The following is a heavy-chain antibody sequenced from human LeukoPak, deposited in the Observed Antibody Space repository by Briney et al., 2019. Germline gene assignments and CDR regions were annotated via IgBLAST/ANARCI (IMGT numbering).Heavy chain of an antibody. J-gene: IGHJ4*02. CDR3: ARDGVFHDSDGYSFDY. CDR1: NYSITSGYF. Sequence: SETLSITYAVSNYSITSGYFWDWIRQPPGKGLDWFARIYHSGTTYYNPSLRNRVTLFVDTSKNQFSLKLTSLTAADTAVYYCARDGVFHDSDGYSFDYWGQGTLVTVSS. V-gene: IGHV4-38-2*02. D-gene: IGHD3-22*01. CDR2: IYHSGTT.